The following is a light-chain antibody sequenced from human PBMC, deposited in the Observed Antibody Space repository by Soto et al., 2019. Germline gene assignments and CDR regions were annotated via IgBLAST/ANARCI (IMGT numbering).Light chain of an antibody. Sequence: EIVLTQSPGTLSLSPGERATLSCRASQSVSNNYLAWYQQKPGQAPRLLIYGASNRATGTPDRFSGSGSGTDFTLTISRLEPEDFAVYYCQQYADWPTTFGQGTKVDIK. CDR3: QQYADWPTT. V-gene: IGKV3-20*01. CDR1: QSVSNNY. CDR2: GAS. J-gene: IGKJ1*01.